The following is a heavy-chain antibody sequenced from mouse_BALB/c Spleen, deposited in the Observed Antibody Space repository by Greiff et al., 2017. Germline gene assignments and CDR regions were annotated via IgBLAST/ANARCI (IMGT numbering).Heavy chain of an antibody. CDR3: ARDSAADCYFDV. D-gene: IGHD6-1*01. J-gene: IGHJ1*01. Sequence: EVMLVESGRGLVQPGGSLRLSCATSGFTFTDYYMSWVRQPPGKELEWLGFIRNKANGYTTEYSASVKGRFTISRDKSQSILYLQMNTLSAEDSATYYGARDSAADCYFDVWGAGTTVTVSS. V-gene: IGHV7-3*02. CDR2: IRNKANGYTT. CDR1: GFTFTDYY.